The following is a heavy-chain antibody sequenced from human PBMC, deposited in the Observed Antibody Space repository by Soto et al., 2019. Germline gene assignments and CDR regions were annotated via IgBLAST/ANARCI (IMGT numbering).Heavy chain of an antibody. CDR2: ISYDGSNN. CDR3: AKDIVKYTYGACDY. J-gene: IGHJ4*02. D-gene: IGHD5-18*01. V-gene: IGHV3-30*18. CDR1: GFIFSTYG. Sequence: QALLVASGGGVAQPGSSLRISCAASGFIFSTYGIHWVRQAPGKGLEWVAFISYDGSNNYHADSVKGRFTISRDNSKNTLYLQLNSLRTEDTAVYYCAKDIVKYTYGACDYWGQGVLVTVSS.